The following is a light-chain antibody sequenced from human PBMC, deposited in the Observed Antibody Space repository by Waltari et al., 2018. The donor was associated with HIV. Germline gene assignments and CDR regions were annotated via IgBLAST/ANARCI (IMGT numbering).Light chain of an antibody. CDR2: GDS. J-gene: IGLJ2*01. Sequence: QSVLTQPPSVSGAPGQRLTISCTGSRSNIGAGSDVHWYQQIAGAAPKLLIYGDSTRPSWVPDRFSASKSGTSASLAITGLQAEYAADYYCQSYDSSLVFGGGTKLTV. V-gene: IGLV1-40*01. CDR3: QSYDSSLV. CDR1: RSNIGAGSD.